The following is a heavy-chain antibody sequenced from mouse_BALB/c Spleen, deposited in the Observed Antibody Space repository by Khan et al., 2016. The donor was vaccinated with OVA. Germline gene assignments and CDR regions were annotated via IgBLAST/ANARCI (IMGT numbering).Heavy chain of an antibody. V-gene: IGHV14-3*02. J-gene: IGHJ3*01. CDR3: ARITYYDESY. Sequence: VQLKESGAEFVKPGASVKLSCTASGFNIKDTYMHWVKQRPEQGLEWIGRIDPANGYTKYDPKFQGKATITADTSSNTAYLHLNSLTSEVTAVYFCARITYYDESYWGQGTLVTVSA. CDR1: GFNIKDTY. CDR2: IDPANGYT. D-gene: IGHD2-4*01.